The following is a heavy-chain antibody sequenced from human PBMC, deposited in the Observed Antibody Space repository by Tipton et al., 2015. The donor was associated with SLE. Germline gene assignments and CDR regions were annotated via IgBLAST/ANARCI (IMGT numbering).Heavy chain of an antibody. CDR1: GFTFSSYW. V-gene: IGHV3-21*04. D-gene: IGHD6-13*01. J-gene: IGHJ4*02. CDR2: ISSSSSYI. Sequence: SLRLSCAASGFTFSSYWMSWVRQAPGKGLEWVSSISSSSSYIYYADSVKGRFTISRDNSKNTLYLQMNSLRAEDTAVYYCASVVAAAGTDYWGQGTLVTVSS. CDR3: ASVVAAAGTDY.